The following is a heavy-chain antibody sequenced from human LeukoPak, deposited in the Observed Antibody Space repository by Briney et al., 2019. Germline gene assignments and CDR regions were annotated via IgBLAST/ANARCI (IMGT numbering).Heavy chain of an antibody. CDR3: ARGRTYYYDSTTPRFDY. CDR1: GFTFSSYA. Sequence: GGSLRLSCAASGFTFSSYAMSWVRQAPGKGLEWVSAISGSGGSTYYADSVKGRFTISRDNSKNTLDLQMNSLRAEDTAVYYCARGRTYYYDSTTPRFDYWGQGTLVTVSS. J-gene: IGHJ4*02. CDR2: ISGSGGST. D-gene: IGHD3-22*01. V-gene: IGHV3-23*01.